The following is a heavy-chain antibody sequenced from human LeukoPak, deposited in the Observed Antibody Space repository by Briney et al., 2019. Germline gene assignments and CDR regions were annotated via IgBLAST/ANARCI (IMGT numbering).Heavy chain of an antibody. CDR3: AKECDYYDFWTPAAFDI. D-gene: IGHD3-3*01. Sequence: PGRSLRLSCAASGFTFSSYGMHWVRQAPGKGLEWVAVISYDGSNKYYADSVKGRFTTSRDNSKNTLYLQMNSLRAEDTAVYYCAKECDYYDFWTPAAFDIWGQGTVVTVSS. CDR2: ISYDGSNK. CDR1: GFTFSSYG. J-gene: IGHJ3*02. V-gene: IGHV3-30*18.